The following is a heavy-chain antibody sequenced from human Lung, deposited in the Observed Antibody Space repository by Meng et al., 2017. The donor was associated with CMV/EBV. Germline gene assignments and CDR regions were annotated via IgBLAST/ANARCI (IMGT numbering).Heavy chain of an antibody. CDR2: IRYDGGNK. V-gene: IGHV3-30*02. D-gene: IGHD6-19*01. CDR1: GFGFSGFA. J-gene: IGHJ4*02. CDR3: AKTGSGWFTDY. Sequence: GKSLKISCVASGFGFSGFAMQWVRQTPGKGLEWVALIRYDGGNKYYADSVKGRFTISRDNSKHTLSLQMNSLRPEDTAVYLCAKTGSGWFTDYWGQGTLVTVSS.